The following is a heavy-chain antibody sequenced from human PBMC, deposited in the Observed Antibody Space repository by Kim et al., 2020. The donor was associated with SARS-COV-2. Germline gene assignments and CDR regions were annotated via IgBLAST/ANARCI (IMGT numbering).Heavy chain of an antibody. Sequence: GGSLRLSCAASGFTFDDYAIHWVRQGPGKGLEWVSLISRDGGEIKYADSEEGRFTISRDNSKKSVYLQMNSLRSEDTALYYCARGHQWLIKNWGQGTQVTVSS. D-gene: IGHD6-19*01. J-gene: IGHJ4*02. CDR2: ISRDGGEI. V-gene: IGHV3-43*02. CDR3: ARGHQWLIKN. CDR1: GFTFDDYA.